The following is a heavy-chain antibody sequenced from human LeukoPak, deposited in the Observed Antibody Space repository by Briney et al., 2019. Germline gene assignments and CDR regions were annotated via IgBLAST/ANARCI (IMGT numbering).Heavy chain of an antibody. CDR2: ISSSGSDI. CDR1: GFTFSNYE. Sequence: GGSLRLSCAASGFTFSNYEMHWVRQAPGKGLEWVSYISSSGSDIYYADPVKGRFTISRDNAKNSLYLHMNSLRAEDTAVYYCAKHLHYYDILTGFDYWGQGPLVTVSS. J-gene: IGHJ4*02. D-gene: IGHD3-9*01. V-gene: IGHV3-48*03. CDR3: AKHLHYYDILTGFDY.